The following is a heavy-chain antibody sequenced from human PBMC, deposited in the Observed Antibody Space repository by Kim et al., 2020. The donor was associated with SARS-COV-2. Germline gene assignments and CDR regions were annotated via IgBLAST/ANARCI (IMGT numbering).Heavy chain of an antibody. CDR1: GFTFSSYA. D-gene: IGHD2-2*01. J-gene: IGHJ3*02. CDR3: AKNEMIQKNIVVVPAANSRLGGWAFDI. CDR2: ISGSGGST. Sequence: GGSLRLSCAASGFTFSSYAMSWVRQAPGKGLEWVSAISGSGGSTYYADSVKGRFTISRDNSKNTLYLQMNSLRAEDTAVYYCAKNEMIQKNIVVVPAANSRLGGWAFDIWGQGTMVTVSS. V-gene: IGHV3-23*01.